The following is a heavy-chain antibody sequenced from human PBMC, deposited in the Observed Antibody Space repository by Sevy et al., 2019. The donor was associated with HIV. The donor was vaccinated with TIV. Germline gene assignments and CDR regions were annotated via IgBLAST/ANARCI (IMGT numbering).Heavy chain of an antibody. CDR1: GGSFSGYY. V-gene: IGHV4-34*01. Sequence: SETLSLTCAVYGGSFSGYYWSWIRQPPGKGLEWIGEINHSGGTNYNPSLKSRVTISVDTSKNQFCLKLSSVTAADTAVYYCASRERYYDFWSGKYYYGMDVWGQGTTVTVSS. CDR3: ASRERYYDFWSGKYYYGMDV. D-gene: IGHD3-3*01. J-gene: IGHJ6*02. CDR2: INHSGGT.